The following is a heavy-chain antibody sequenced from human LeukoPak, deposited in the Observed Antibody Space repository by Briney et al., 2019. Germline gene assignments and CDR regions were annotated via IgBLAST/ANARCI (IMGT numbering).Heavy chain of an antibody. CDR3: ATLGTIGEIVDY. J-gene: IGHJ4*02. D-gene: IGHD3-10*01. V-gene: IGHV1-24*01. CDR2: FDPEDGET. CDR1: GYTLTELS. Sequence: ASVKVSCKVSGYTLTELSMHWVRQAPGKGLEWMGGFDPEDGETIYAQKFQGRVTMTEDTSTDTAYMELSSLRSEDTAVYYCATLGTIGEIVDYWGQGTLVTVSS.